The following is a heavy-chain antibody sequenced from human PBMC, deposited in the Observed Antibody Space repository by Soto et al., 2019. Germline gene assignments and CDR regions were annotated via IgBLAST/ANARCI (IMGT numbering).Heavy chain of an antibody. Sequence: QVQLVQSGPEVKKPGSSVKVSCESSGDTFRSYAMSWVRQAPGQGLEWMGVIIPFLSTPNYSQKFQGRVTITADESMRNTYTERRGRISQDTCIYFCAKSVCLTIAGPHPSDDYYSKDVWDPGTTGTVSS. CDR3: AKSVCLTIAGPHPSDDYYSKDV. D-gene: IGHD3-3*01. J-gene: IGHJ6*01. V-gene: IGHV1-69*01. CDR2: IIPFLSTP. CDR1: GDTFRSYA.